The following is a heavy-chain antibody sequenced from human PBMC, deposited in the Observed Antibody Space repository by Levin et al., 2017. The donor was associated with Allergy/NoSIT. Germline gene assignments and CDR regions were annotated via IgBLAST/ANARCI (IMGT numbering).Heavy chain of an antibody. Sequence: GESLKISCAASGFTFSSYAMSWVRQAPGKGLEWVSAISGSGGSTHYADSVKGRFTISRDNSKNTVYLQMNSLRAEDTAVYYCAKVGDDDVWSGYGDYWGQGTLVTVSS. D-gene: IGHD3-3*01. CDR3: AKVGDDDVWSGYGDY. CDR2: ISGSGGST. V-gene: IGHV3-23*01. J-gene: IGHJ4*02. CDR1: GFTFSSYA.